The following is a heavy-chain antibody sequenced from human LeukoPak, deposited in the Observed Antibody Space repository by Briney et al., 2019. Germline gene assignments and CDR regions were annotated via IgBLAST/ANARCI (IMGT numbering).Heavy chain of an antibody. CDR3: ARVGYYGSGLVI. CDR1: SGSISGYY. Sequence: SETLSLTCTVSSGSISGYYWSWIRQSAEKGLEWIGYIHYSGATTYNPSLNSRVSMSVDTSKNQFSLSLTSVTAADTAVYYCARVGYYGSGLVIWGQGTLVTVSS. D-gene: IGHD3-10*01. J-gene: IGHJ4*02. V-gene: IGHV4-59*01. CDR2: IHYSGAT.